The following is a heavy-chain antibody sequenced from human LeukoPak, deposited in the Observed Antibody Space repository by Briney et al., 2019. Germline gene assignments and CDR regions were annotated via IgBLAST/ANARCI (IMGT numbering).Heavy chain of an antibody. J-gene: IGHJ1*01. Sequence: PSETLSLTCTVSGGSISSGGYYWSWIRQPPGKGLEWIGYIYHSGSTYYNPSLKSRVTISVDTSKNQFSLKLSSVTAADTAVYYCARAGGRGPAEYFQHWGQGTLVTVSS. V-gene: IGHV4-30-2*01. CDR1: GGSISSGGYY. D-gene: IGHD3-16*01. CDR3: ARAGGRGPAEYFQH. CDR2: IYHSGST.